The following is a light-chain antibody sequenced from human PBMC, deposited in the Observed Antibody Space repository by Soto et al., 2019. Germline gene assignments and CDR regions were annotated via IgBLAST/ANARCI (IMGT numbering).Light chain of an antibody. Sequence: SGLTQPASVSGSPGRSITMSCTGTSSDVGGYNYVSWYQQQSGKAPKLMIHEVSNRPSGVSNRFSGSKSGNTASLTISGLQAEDEADYYCSSYTSSRAYVFGIGTKVTV. CDR2: EVS. CDR1: SSDVGGYNY. CDR3: SSYTSSRAYV. V-gene: IGLV2-14*01. J-gene: IGLJ1*01.